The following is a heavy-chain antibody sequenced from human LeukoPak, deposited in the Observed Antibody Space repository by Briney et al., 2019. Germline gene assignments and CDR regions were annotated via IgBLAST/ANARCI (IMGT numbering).Heavy chain of an antibody. CDR2: ISTSSRYI. V-gene: IGHV3-21*01. D-gene: IGHD2-2*01. CDR3: ARADCSSSTCYLRRSWFDP. Sequence: GGSLRLSCAASGFTLSNYDMNWVRXAXGXGLEWVSSISTSSRYIYYKDSVRGRFTISRDDAKNSLHLEMNSLRAEDTAVYYCARADCSSSTCYLRRSWFDPWGQGTLVTVSS. CDR1: GFTLSNYD. J-gene: IGHJ5*02.